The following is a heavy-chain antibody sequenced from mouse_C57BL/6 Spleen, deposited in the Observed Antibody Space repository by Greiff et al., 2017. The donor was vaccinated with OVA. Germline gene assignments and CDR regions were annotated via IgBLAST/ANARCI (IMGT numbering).Heavy chain of an antibody. Sequence: VQLQQPGAELVKPGASVKLSCKASGYTFTSYWMHWVKQRPGRGLEWIGRIDPNSGGTKYNEKFKSKATLTVDKPSSTAYMQLSSLTSEYSAVYYCAREGDGYYDWYFDVWGTGTTVTVSS. V-gene: IGHV1-72*01. CDR3: AREGDGYYDWYFDV. CDR1: GYTFTSYW. J-gene: IGHJ1*03. D-gene: IGHD2-3*01. CDR2: IDPNSGGT.